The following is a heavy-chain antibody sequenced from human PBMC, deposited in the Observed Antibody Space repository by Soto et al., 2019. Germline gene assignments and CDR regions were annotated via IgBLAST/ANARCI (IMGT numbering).Heavy chain of an antibody. CDR1: GFTFNIYG. CDR2: ISYDGSNQ. Sequence: GGSLRLSCAASGFTFNIYGMHWVRQAPDKGLEWVALISYDGSNQYYADSVKGRFTISRDNSKNTLFLQMDSLRADDTAVYYCAKDQASGQGSFDSWGQGTLVTVSS. CDR3: AKDQASGQGSFDS. V-gene: IGHV3-30*18. J-gene: IGHJ4*02.